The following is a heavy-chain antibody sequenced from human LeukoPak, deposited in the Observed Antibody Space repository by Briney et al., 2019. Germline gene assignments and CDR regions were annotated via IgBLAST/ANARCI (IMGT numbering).Heavy chain of an antibody. V-gene: IGHV3-23*01. CDR2: ISGSGGDR. D-gene: IGHD1-1*01. CDR1: GFTFGNYG. CDR3: AKGGGRPMGDAFDV. J-gene: IGHJ3*01. Sequence: PGGSLRLSCVASGFTFGNYGMSWVRQVPGKGLEWVSIISGSGGDRHYADSVKGRFPISRDNSKNTLYLQMNSLRAEDTAVYYCAKGGGRPMGDAFDVWGQGTTVTVSS.